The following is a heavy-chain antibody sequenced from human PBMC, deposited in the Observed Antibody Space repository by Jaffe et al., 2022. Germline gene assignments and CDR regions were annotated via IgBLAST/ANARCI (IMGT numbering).Heavy chain of an antibody. CDR3: ARGEVVVVPAGHYYYYYMDV. V-gene: IGHV4-34*01. CDR1: GGSFSGYY. CDR2: INHSGST. J-gene: IGHJ6*03. Sequence: QVQLQQWGAGLLKPSETLSLSCAVYGGSFSGYYWSWIRQPPGKGLEWIGEINHSGSTNYNPSPKSRVTISVDTSKNQFSLKLSSVTAADTAVYYCARGEVVVVPAGHYYYYYMDVWGKGTTVTVSS. D-gene: IGHD2-2*01.